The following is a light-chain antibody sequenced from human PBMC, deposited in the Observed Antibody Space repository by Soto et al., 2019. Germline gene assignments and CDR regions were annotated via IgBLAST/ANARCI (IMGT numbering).Light chain of an antibody. Sequence: MSQSPSTLSASIGDRVTITCRASQSISSCLAWYQQKPGKAPKLLIYDASSLESGVPSRFSGSGSGTDFTLTISSLQPDDFATYYCQQYNSYPWTFGGGTKVDIK. CDR3: QQYNSYPWT. CDR1: QSISSC. V-gene: IGKV1-5*01. J-gene: IGKJ4*01. CDR2: DAS.